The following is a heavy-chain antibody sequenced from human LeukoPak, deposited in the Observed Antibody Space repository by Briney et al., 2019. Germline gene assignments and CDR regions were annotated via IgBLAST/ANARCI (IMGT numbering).Heavy chain of an antibody. CDR3: ARDAAKDYDYVWGSYRPFDY. J-gene: IGHJ4*02. Sequence: ASVKVSCKASGYTFTGYYMHWVRQAPGQGLEWMGRINPNNGGTNFAQKFQGRVTMTRDTSITTAYMELRSLRSDDTAVYYCARDAAKDYDYVWGSYRPFDYWGQGTLATVSS. D-gene: IGHD3-16*02. V-gene: IGHV1-2*06. CDR2: INPNNGGT. CDR1: GYTFTGYY.